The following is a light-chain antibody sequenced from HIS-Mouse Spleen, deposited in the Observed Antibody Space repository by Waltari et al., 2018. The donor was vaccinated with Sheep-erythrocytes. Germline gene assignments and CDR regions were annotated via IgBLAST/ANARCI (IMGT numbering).Light chain of an antibody. CDR2: QDS. CDR1: KLGANY. V-gene: IGLV3-1*01. Sequence: SYELTQPPSVSVSPGQTASITCPGAKLGANYACWFQQQPGQSPVRVIYQDSKRPSGIPERFSGSNSGNTATLTISGTQAMDEADYYCQAWDSSTVVFGGGTKLTVL. J-gene: IGLJ2*01. CDR3: QAWDSSTVV.